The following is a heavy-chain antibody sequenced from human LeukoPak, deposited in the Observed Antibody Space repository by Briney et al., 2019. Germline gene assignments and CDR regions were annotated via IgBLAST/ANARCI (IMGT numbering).Heavy chain of an antibody. CDR2: IIPIFGTA. J-gene: IGHJ4*02. V-gene: IGHV1-69*13. CDR3: ARATTVTTGKFDY. CDR1: GGTFSSYA. D-gene: IGHD4-17*01. Sequence: SVKVSCKASGGTFSSYAISWVRQAPGQGLEWMGGIIPIFGTANYAQKFQGRVTITADESTSTAYMELSSLRSEDTAVYYCARATTVTTGKFDYWGQGTLVTVSS.